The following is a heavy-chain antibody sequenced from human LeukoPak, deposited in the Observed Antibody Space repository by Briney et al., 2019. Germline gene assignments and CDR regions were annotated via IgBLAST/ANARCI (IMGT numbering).Heavy chain of an antibody. CDR1: GVTFSSYA. J-gene: IGHJ4*02. CDR2: LSGSGDST. CDR3: ALTPGVAYYDSSGYYQLGFDY. V-gene: IGHV3-23*01. D-gene: IGHD3-22*01. Sequence: GESLRLSCAASGVTFSSYAMSWVPQAPGKGLEWVSGLSGSGDSTYYADSVKGRFTISRDNSKNTLYLQMNVLRAEDAAVYYCALTPGVAYYDSSGYYQLGFDYWGQGTLVTVSS.